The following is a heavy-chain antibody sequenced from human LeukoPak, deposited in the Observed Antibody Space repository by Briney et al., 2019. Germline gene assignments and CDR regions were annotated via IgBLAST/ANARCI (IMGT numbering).Heavy chain of an antibody. CDR3: AKANRGKLGTYYFDY. CDR1: GFTFSSYS. V-gene: IGHV3-21*04. CDR2: ISSSSSYI. J-gene: IGHJ4*02. D-gene: IGHD7-27*01. Sequence: GGSLRLSCAASGFTFSSYSMNWVRQAPGKGLEWVSSISSSSSYIYYADSVKGRFTISRDNAKNSLYLQMNSLRAEDTALYYCAKANRGKLGTYYFDYWGQGTLVTVSS.